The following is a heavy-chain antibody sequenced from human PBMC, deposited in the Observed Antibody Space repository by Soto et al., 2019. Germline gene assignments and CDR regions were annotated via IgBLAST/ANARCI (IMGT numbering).Heavy chain of an antibody. CDR2: SNAGNGNT. D-gene: IGHD5-18*01. CDR1: GFTFTSYA. V-gene: IGHV1-3*01. J-gene: IGHJ1*01. CDR3: ASGTYSSGTN. Sequence: QVQLVQSGAEVKKPGASVKVSCKASGFTFTSYAMHWVRQAPGQRLEWMGWSNAGNGNTKYSQNFQGRVTITRDTSASTAYMELSSLRSKDTAVYYCASGTYSSGTNWGQGTLVTVSS.